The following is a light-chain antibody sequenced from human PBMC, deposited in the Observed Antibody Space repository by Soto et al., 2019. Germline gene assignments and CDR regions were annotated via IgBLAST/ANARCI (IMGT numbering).Light chain of an antibody. V-gene: IGKV3-11*01. Sequence: EVVMTQSPATLSVSPGERAALSCRASQSVSSNLAWYQQKPGQAPRLLIYEASNRATGIPARFSGSGSGTDFPLTISSLEPEDFAVYYCQQRTDWVTFGGGTKVDI. CDR1: QSVSSN. J-gene: IGKJ4*01. CDR3: QQRTDWVT. CDR2: EAS.